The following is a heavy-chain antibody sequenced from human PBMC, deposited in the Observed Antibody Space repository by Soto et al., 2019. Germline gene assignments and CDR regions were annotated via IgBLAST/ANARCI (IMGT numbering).Heavy chain of an antibody. CDR2: IYYSGST. CDR1: GGSISSSSYY. V-gene: IGHV4-39*01. J-gene: IGHJ5*02. CDR3: ARLIDFWSGYIFKGSFDP. Sequence: PSETLSLTCTVSGGSISSSSYYWGWIRQPPGKGLEWIGSIYYSGSTYYNPSLKSRVTISVDTSKNQFSLKLSSVTAADTAVYYCARLIDFWSGYIFKGSFDPWGQGTLVTVSS. D-gene: IGHD3-3*01.